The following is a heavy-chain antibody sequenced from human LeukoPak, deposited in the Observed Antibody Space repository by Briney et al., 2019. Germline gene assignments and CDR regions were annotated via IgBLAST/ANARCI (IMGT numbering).Heavy chain of an antibody. D-gene: IGHD3-22*01. CDR3: AKGDSSGYYYRNKYRRFDP. J-gene: IGHJ5*02. CDR1: GGSFSGYY. Sequence: PSETLSLTCAVYGGSFSGYYWSWIRQPPGKGLEWIGEINHSGSTNYNPSLKSRVTISVDTSKNQFSLKLSSVTAADTAVYYCAKGDSSGYYYRNKYRRFDPWGQGTLVTVSS. CDR2: INHSGST. V-gene: IGHV4-34*01.